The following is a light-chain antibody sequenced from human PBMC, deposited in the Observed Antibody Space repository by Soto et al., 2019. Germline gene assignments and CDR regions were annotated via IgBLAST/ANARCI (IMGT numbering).Light chain of an antibody. CDR3: QCYDTSLSAWV. J-gene: IGLJ3*02. V-gene: IGLV1-40*01. Sequence: QAVVTQPPSVSGAPGQRVTISCTGSSSNIGKGYDVHWYQRLPGTAPKLLIYGNIVRPSGVPDRFSGSKSGSSASLAITGLQAEDEADYYCQCYDTSLSAWVFGGGTQLTVL. CDR2: GNI. CDR1: SSNIGKGYD.